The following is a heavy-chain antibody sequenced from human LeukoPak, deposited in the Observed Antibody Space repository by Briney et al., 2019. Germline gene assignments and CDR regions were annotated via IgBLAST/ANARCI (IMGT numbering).Heavy chain of an antibody. Sequence: PGGSLRLSCAASGFTFSSYSMNWVRQAPGKGLEWVSSISSSNSYIYYADSVKGRFTISRDNAKNSLYLQMNSLRAEDTAVYYCARCGRGDIVVGFGGQGTLVTVSS. CDR3: ARCGRGDIVVGF. CDR2: ISSSNSYI. D-gene: IGHD2-2*01. CDR1: GFTFSSYS. V-gene: IGHV3-21*01. J-gene: IGHJ4*02.